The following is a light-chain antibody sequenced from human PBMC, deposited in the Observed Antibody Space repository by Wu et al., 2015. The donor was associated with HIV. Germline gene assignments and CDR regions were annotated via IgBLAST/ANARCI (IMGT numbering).Light chain of an antibody. J-gene: IGKJ2*01. CDR1: QPISSTY. CDR2: DTS. CDR3: QQYRSSPHT. Sequence: EIVLTQSPGTLSLSPGERATLSCRASQPISSTYLAWYQQRPGQAPRLLIYDTSSRAPGIPDRFTASGSGTDFTLTINRLEPEDFAVYYCQQYRSSPHTFGQGTELEIK. V-gene: IGKV3-20*01.